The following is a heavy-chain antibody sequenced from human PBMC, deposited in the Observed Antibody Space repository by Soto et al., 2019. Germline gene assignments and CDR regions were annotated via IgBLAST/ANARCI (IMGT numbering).Heavy chain of an antibody. CDR1: GGTFSSYA. CDR3: ACLILTGPGVAFDI. V-gene: IGHV1-69*06. D-gene: IGHD3-9*01. Sequence: SVKVSCKASGGTFSSYAISWVRQAPGQGLEWMGGIIPIFGTANYAQKFQGRVTITADKSTSTAYMELSSLRSEDTAVYYCACLILTGPGVAFDIWGQGTMVTVSS. J-gene: IGHJ3*02. CDR2: IIPIFGTA.